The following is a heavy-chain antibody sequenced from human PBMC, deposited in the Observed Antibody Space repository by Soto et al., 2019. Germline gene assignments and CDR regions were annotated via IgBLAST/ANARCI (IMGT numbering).Heavy chain of an antibody. V-gene: IGHV1-69*13. D-gene: IGHD6-13*01. CDR2: IIPIFGTA. Sequence: SVKVSCKASGGTFSSYAISWVRQAPGQGLEWMGGIIPIFGTANYAQKFQGRVTITADESTSTAYMELSSLRSEDTAVYYCARAGGSSRWYGPIKNWFDTWGQGTLVTVSS. CDR1: GGTFSSYA. CDR3: ARAGGSSRWYGPIKNWFDT. J-gene: IGHJ5*02.